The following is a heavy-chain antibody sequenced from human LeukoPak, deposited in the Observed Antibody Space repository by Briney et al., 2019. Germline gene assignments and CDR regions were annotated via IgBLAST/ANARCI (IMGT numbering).Heavy chain of an antibody. CDR1: GYTFTYYY. CDR3: ARDGVAGTYYFDY. Sequence: ASVKVSCKTSGYTFTYYYLHWVRQAPGQGLEWMEMISPSGGSTSYPQEFQGRVTMTRDTSTSTVYMELSSLRSEDTAVYFCARDGVAGTYYFDYWGQGTVVTVSS. D-gene: IGHD6-19*01. J-gene: IGHJ4*02. CDR2: ISPSGGST. V-gene: IGHV1-46*01.